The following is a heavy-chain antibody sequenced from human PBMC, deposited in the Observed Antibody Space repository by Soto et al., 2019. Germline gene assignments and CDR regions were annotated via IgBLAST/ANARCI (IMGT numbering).Heavy chain of an antibody. CDR2: IYPGDSDT. J-gene: IGHJ4*02. CDR1: GYSFTSYW. V-gene: IGHV5-51*03. Sequence: EVHLVQSGAEVKKPGESLKISCKGSGYSFTSYWIAWVRQMPGKGLEWMGIIYPGDSDTRYSPSFQGQVTISADKSTSTAYLQWSSLKASDTAMYYCARPTYNSGWPEPAFDSWGQGTLVTVSS. D-gene: IGHD6-19*01. CDR3: ARPTYNSGWPEPAFDS.